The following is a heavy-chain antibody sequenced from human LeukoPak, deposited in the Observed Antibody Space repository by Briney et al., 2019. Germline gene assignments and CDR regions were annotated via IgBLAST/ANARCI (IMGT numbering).Heavy chain of an antibody. CDR1: GFTFSSYA. Sequence: PGRSLRLSCAASGFTFSSYAMHWVRQAPGKGLEWVAVISYDGSNKYYADSVKGRFTISRDNSKNTLYLQMNSLRAEDTAVYYCASIRILPYCGGDCYSGEVLNYWGQGTLVTVSS. J-gene: IGHJ4*02. CDR3: ASIRILPYCGGDCYSGEVLNY. V-gene: IGHV3-30-3*01. D-gene: IGHD2-21*02. CDR2: ISYDGSNK.